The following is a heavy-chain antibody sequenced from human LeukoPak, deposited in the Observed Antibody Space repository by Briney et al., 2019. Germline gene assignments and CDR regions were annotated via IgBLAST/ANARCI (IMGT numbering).Heavy chain of an antibody. CDR3: ARVAFGELWGMDV. CDR2: ISSSSDYI. Sequence: PGGSLRLSCAASGFTFSSYNMNWVRQAPGKGLEWVSSISSSSDYIYCADSVKGRFTISRDSATNSLYLQMNSLRAEDTAVYHCARVAFGELWGMDVWGKGTTVTISS. CDR1: GFTFSSYN. D-gene: IGHD3-10*01. J-gene: IGHJ6*04. V-gene: IGHV3-21*01.